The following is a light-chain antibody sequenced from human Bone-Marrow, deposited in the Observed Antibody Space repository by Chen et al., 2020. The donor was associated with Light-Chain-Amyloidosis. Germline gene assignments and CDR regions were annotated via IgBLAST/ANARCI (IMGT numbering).Light chain of an antibody. CDR1: QSISSY. V-gene: IGKV1-39*01. CDR2: AAS. CDR3: QQSYSTLT. J-gene: IGKJ4*01. Sequence: DIQMTQSPSSLSASVGDRVTITCRASQSISSYLNWYQQKPGKAPQLLIYAASSLQSGVPSRFSGSGSGTDFTLTISSLQPEDFATDYCQQSYSTLTFGGGTKVEIK.